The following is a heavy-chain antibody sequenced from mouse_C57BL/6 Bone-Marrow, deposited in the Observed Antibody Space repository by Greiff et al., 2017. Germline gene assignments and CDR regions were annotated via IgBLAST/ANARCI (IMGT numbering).Heavy chain of an antibody. CDR1: GFNIKDDY. D-gene: IGHD2-5*01. V-gene: IGHV14-4*01. CDR3: SSFNSTYFDF. Sequence: DVKLQESGAELVRPGASVKLSCTASGFNIKDDYIHWVKQRPEQGLEWIGWIDPEIGDTEYASKFQGKATITSDTSSNTSYLHLSSLTSQVTAVYYCSSFNSTYFDFWGQGTSLTVAS. J-gene: IGHJ2*02. CDR2: IDPEIGDT.